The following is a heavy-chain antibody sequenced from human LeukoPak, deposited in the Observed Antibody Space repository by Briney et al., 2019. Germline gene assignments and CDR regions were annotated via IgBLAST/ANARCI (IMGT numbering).Heavy chain of an antibody. V-gene: IGHV3-30*03. D-gene: IGHD6-19*01. J-gene: IGHJ4*02. Sequence: PGGSLRLSCAVSGFSFGSYGIHWVRQAPGKGLEWVAVISHEGSYQNYADSVKGRFTISRDNSKNMVFLQMNSLSAEDTAVYYCARTREQWQVLDYWGQGTLVTVSS. CDR3: ARTREQWQVLDY. CDR2: ISHEGSYQ. CDR1: GFSFGSYG.